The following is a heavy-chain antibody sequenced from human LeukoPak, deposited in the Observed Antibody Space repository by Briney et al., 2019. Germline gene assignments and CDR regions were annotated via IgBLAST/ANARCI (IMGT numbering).Heavy chain of an antibody. CDR2: INHSGST. V-gene: IGHV4-34*01. D-gene: IGHD3-22*01. CDR1: GGSFSGYY. J-gene: IGHJ4*02. Sequence: SETLSLTCAVYGGSFSGYYWSWIRQPPGKGLEWIGEINHSGSTNYNPSLKSRVTISVDTSKNQFSLKLSSVTAADTAVYYCARRGYYYDSSGYDYWGQGTLVTVSS. CDR3: ARRGYYYDSSGYDY.